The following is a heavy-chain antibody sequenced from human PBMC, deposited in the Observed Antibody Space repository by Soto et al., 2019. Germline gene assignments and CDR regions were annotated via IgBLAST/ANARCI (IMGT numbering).Heavy chain of an antibody. D-gene: IGHD1-26*01. CDR3: ARTPTRGASAWLDP. CDR1: GGSFSDYY. Sequence: QMQLQQWGSGLLKPSETLSLTCAIYGGSFSDYYWHWIRQAPGKGLEWIGEIHLSGRVNFTPSLKSRATLSMDTSKNQFFLTLRSVTAADTAVYYCARTPTRGASAWLDPWGRGNLVTVSS. CDR2: IHLSGRV. V-gene: IGHV4-34*01. J-gene: IGHJ5*02.